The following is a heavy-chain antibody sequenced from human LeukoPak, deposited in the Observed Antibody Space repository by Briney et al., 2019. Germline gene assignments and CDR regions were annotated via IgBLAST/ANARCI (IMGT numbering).Heavy chain of an antibody. D-gene: IGHD4-11*01. CDR1: GGTFSSYA. CDR3: ARVFPTTVEYYYYMDV. J-gene: IGHJ6*03. V-gene: IGHV1-69*01. CDR2: IIPIFGTA. Sequence: SVKVSCKASGGTFSSYAISWVRQAPGQGLEWMGGIIPIFGTANYAQKFQGRVTITADVSTSTAYMELSSLRSEDTAVYYCARVFPTTVEYYYYMDVWGKGTTVTVSS.